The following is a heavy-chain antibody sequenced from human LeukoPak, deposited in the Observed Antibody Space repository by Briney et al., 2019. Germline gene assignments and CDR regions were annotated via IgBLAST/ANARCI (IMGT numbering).Heavy chain of an antibody. CDR1: GGSISSYY. V-gene: IGHV4-59*12. J-gene: IGHJ3*02. D-gene: IGHD6-13*01. CDR3: ARATYSSSADAFDI. CDR2: IYYSGST. Sequence: TSGTLSLTCTVSGGSISSYYWSWIRQPPGKGLEWIGYIYYSGSTNYNPSLKSRVTMSVDTSKNQFSLKLSSVTAADTAVYYCARATYSSSADAFDIWGQGTMVTVSS.